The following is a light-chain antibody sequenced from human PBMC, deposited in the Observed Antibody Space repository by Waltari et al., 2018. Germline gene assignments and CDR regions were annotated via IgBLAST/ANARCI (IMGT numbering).Light chain of an antibody. V-gene: IGKV3-20*01. J-gene: IGKJ1*01. CDR2: GTS. CDR1: QSVSRF. CDR3: QHYVRLPAT. Sequence: EIVLAQSPGTLSLTPGARATLSCRASQSVSRFSAWYQQKPGQAPRLLIYGTSIRATGIPGRFSGSGYGTYFSLTISRLESEDFAVYYCQHYVRLPATFGQGTKVEIK.